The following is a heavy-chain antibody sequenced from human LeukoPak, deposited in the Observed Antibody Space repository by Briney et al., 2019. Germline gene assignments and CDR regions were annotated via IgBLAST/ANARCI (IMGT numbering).Heavy chain of an antibody. D-gene: IGHD6-6*01. CDR2: IYLGDSDT. CDR3: ARHPSSSSYYNYYGMDA. J-gene: IGHJ6*02. CDR1: AYSFTNYW. Sequence: GTSLKISCKASAYSFTNYWIGWVRQMTGKGLEWMGIIYLGDSDTIYSPSFQGQVTISANNAISTAYLQWSSLKASDTAMYYCARHPSSSSYYNYYGMDAWGQGTTVTVSS. V-gene: IGHV5-51*01.